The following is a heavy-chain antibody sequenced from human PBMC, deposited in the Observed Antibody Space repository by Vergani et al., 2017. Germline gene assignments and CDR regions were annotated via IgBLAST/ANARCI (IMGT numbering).Heavy chain of an antibody. V-gene: IGHV3-48*04. Sequence: EVQLVESGGGLVQPGGSLRLSCAASGFTFSSYSMNWVRQAPGKGLEWVSYISSSSSTIYYADSVKGRFTISRDNAKNSLYLQMNSLRAEDTAVYYCARGRFYKTTVYNWFDPWGQGTLVTVSS. CDR2: ISSSSSTI. J-gene: IGHJ5*02. CDR1: GFTFSSYS. D-gene: IGHD3-3*01. CDR3: ARGRFYKTTVYNWFDP.